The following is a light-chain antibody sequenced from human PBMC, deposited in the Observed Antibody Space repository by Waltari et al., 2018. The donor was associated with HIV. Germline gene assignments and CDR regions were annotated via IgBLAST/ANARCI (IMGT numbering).Light chain of an antibody. CDR2: AAS. Sequence: DIQMTQSPSSLSASVGDRVTNTCRASQSISTYLNWYQQKPGRAPKLLIYAASSLQSGVPTRFSGSGSGTDFTLTISSLQPEDFATYSCQQSHSNPRSFGQGTKVEIK. CDR3: QQSHSNPRS. J-gene: IGKJ1*01. CDR1: QSISTY. V-gene: IGKV1-39*01.